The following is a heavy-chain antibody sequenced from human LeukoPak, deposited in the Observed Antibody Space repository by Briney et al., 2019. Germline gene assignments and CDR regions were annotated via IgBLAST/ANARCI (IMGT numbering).Heavy chain of an antibody. CDR1: GFTFSRYR. V-gene: IGHV3-30*18. J-gene: IGHJ4*02. Sequence: GGSLRLSCAASGFTFSRYRMHWVRQAPGKGLDWVAVISNDGSKKYYADSVKGRFTISRDNSKNTLSLQVSSLRTEDTAVYYCAKDRYSYAFEYSDSWGQGTLVTVSS. D-gene: IGHD5-18*01. CDR2: ISNDGSKK. CDR3: AKDRYSYAFEYSDS.